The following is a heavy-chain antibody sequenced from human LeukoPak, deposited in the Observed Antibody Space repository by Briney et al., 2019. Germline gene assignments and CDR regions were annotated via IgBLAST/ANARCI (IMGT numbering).Heavy chain of an antibody. D-gene: IGHD6-19*01. Sequence: GGSLRLSCAASGFTLSTYDMHWVRQPTGEGLEWVSIIYRAGDTYYPGSVKGRFTISRDNAKNSLYLQMNSLRAEDTAVYYCARITTGYSSGWYGDYWGQGTLVTVSS. CDR1: GFTLSTYD. J-gene: IGHJ4*02. CDR3: ARITTGYSSGWYGDY. V-gene: IGHV3-13*01. CDR2: IYRAGDT.